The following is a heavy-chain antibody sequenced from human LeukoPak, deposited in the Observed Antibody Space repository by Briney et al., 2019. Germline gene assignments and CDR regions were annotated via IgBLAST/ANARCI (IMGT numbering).Heavy chain of an antibody. V-gene: IGHV4-59*12. D-gene: IGHD1-20*01. CDR2: IYYSGST. CDR1: GGSISSYY. CDR3: ARDNWNAFDY. Sequence: PSETLSLTCTVSGGSISSYYWSWIRQPPGKGLEWIGYIYYSGSTNYNPSLKSRVTISVDTSKNQFSLKLSSVTAADTAVYYCARDNWNAFDYWGQGTLVTVSS. J-gene: IGHJ4*02.